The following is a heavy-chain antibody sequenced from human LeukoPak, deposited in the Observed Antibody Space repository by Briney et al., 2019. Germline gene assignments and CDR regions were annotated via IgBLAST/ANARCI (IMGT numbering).Heavy chain of an antibody. CDR2: IYHSGST. Sequence: PSETLSLTCTVSDGSISSYYWNWIRQPPGKGLEWIGYIYHSGSTYYNPSLKSRVTISVDRSKNQFSLRLSSVTAADTAVYYCARVLTAYYRIDYWGQGTLVTVSS. CDR1: DGSISSYY. D-gene: IGHD3-9*01. V-gene: IGHV4-59*12. J-gene: IGHJ4*02. CDR3: ARVLTAYYRIDY.